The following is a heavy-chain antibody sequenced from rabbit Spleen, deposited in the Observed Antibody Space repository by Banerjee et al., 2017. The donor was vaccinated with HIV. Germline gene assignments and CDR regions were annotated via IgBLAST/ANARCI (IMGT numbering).Heavy chain of an antibody. D-gene: IGHD2-1*01. Sequence: QSLEESGGGLVKPGGTLTLTCTVSGGSFSTNHYMCWVRQAPGKGLEWIACIEGGSSGSTAYANWAKGRFTISKTSSTTVTLQMTSLTAADTATYFCARGSATMTTVITGYYLSLWGPGTLVTVS. J-gene: IGHJ4*01. CDR3: ARGSATMTTVITGYYLSL. CDR1: GGSFSTNHY. CDR2: IEGGSSGST. V-gene: IGHV1S40*01.